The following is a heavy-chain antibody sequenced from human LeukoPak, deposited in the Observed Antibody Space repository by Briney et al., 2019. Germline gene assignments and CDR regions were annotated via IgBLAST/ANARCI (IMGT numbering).Heavy chain of an antibody. D-gene: IGHD7-27*01. Sequence: SETLSLTCTVSGGSISSSSYYWGWIRQPPGKGLEWTGSIYYSGSTYYNPSLKSRVTISVDTSKNQFSLKLSSVTAADTAVYYCARGTLGSAFDIWGQGTMVTVSS. CDR2: IYYSGST. CDR3: ARGTLGSAFDI. V-gene: IGHV4-39*07. J-gene: IGHJ3*02. CDR1: GGSISSSSYY.